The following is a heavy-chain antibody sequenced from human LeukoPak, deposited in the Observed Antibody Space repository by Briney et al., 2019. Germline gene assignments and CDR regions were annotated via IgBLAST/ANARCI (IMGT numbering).Heavy chain of an antibody. Sequence: PGGSLRLSCAASGFTFSSYERNWVRQAPGKGLEWVSYISTSGSTIYYAHSVKGRFTISRDNAKNSLYLQMNSLRAEDTAVYYCARLRGFTYFVYWGQGTLVTVSS. D-gene: IGHD3-10*01. J-gene: IGHJ4*02. CDR3: ARLRGFTYFVY. CDR1: GFTFSSYE. V-gene: IGHV3-48*03. CDR2: ISTSGSTI.